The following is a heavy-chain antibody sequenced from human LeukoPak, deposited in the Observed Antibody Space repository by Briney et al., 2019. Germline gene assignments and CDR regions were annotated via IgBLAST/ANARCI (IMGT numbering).Heavy chain of an antibody. D-gene: IGHD4-17*01. CDR3: ARGPPTTSYYYGMDV. CDR2: INHSGST. CDR1: GGSFSGYY. Sequence: SETLSLTCAVYGGSFSGYYWSWIRQPPGKGLEWIGEINHSGSTNYDPSLKSRVTISVDTSKNQFSLKLSSVTAADTAVYYCARGPPTTSYYYGMDVWGQGNTVTVSS. J-gene: IGHJ6*02. V-gene: IGHV4-34*01.